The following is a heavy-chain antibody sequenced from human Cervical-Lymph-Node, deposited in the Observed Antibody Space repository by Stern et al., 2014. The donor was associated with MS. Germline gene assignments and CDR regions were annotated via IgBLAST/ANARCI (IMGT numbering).Heavy chain of an antibody. CDR2: IIPIFHPA. CDR3: ARPAHCGGDCYRIDI. V-gene: IGHV1-69*01. Sequence: QVQLVQSGAEVKKPGSSVKVSCKASGGTFGSYTISWVRQAPGKGLEWMGGIIPIFHPAKYAQKFQGRVTITADGSTTTVYMELSSLTSDDTAVYYCARPAHCGGDCYRIDIWGQGTRVTVSS. J-gene: IGHJ3*02. D-gene: IGHD2-21*02. CDR1: GGTFGSYT.